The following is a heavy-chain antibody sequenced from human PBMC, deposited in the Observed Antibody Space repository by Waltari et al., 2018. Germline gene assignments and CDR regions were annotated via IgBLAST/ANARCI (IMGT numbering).Heavy chain of an antibody. CDR2: INHSGST. V-gene: IGHV4-34*01. Sequence: QVQLQQWGAGLLKPSETLSLTCAVYGGSFSGYYWSWIRQPPGKGLEWIGEINHSGSTNYNPSLKSRVTISVDTSKNQFSLKLSSVTAADTAVYYCARVFATRNVKPPTFDYWGQGTLVTVSS. CDR3: ARVFATRNVKPPTFDY. J-gene: IGHJ4*02. CDR1: GGSFSGYY. D-gene: IGHD1-1*01.